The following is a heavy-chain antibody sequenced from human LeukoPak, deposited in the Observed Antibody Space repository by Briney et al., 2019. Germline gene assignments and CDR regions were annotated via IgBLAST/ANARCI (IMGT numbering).Heavy chain of an antibody. V-gene: IGHV4-59*01. CDR2: IYTSGST. CDR3: ARDRGIAGVNWFDP. D-gene: IGHD6-13*01. CDR1: GGSISSYY. Sequence: SETLSLTCTVSGGSISSYYWSWIRQPPGKGLEWIGYIYTSGSTNYNPSLKSRVTISVDTSKNQFSLKLSSVTAADTAVYYCARDRGIAGVNWFDPWGQGTLVTVSS. J-gene: IGHJ5*02.